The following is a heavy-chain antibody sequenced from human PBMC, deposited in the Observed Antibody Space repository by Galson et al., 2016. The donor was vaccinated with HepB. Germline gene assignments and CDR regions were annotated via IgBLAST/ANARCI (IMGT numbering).Heavy chain of an antibody. CDR1: GGSINSGGFY. V-gene: IGHV4-31*03. D-gene: IGHD3-3*01. Sequence: TLSLTCSVSGGSINSGGFYWSWIRQHPGKGLEWIGYIYYTGTTYYNPSLESRVTISVETSKNQFSLKLSSVTAADTAVYYCARAPRSQPGYDFWRGYYTHLLTDGMDVWGKGTTVTVSS. CDR3: ARAPRSQPGYDFWRGYYTHLLTDGMDV. CDR2: IYYTGTT. J-gene: IGHJ6*04.